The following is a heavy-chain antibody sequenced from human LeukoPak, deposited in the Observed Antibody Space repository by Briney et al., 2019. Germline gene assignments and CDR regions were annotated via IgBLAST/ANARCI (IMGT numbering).Heavy chain of an antibody. Sequence: SETLSLTCTVSGGSISSSSYYWGWIRQPPGKGLEWIGSIYYSGSTYYNPSLKSRVTISVDTSKNQFSLKLSSVTATDTAVYYCARGGGSGSYQYYYYYMDVWGKGTTVTISS. D-gene: IGHD3-10*01. CDR1: GGSISSSSYY. CDR3: ARGGGSGSYQYYYYYMDV. J-gene: IGHJ6*03. CDR2: IYYSGST. V-gene: IGHV4-39*01.